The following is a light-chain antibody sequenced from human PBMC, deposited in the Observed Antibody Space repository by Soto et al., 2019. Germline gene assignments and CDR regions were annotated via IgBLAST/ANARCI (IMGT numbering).Light chain of an antibody. CDR1: QYVSSN. V-gene: IGKV3-15*01. CDR3: HQYGDWPPYT. Sequence: EIVMTQSPATLSVSPGERATLSCRASQYVSSNVAWYQQKAGQAPRLLIYGASTRATNIPARFSGSGSGTEFPLTISSLQSEDFALYYCHQYGDWPPYTFGQGTKLEI. J-gene: IGKJ2*01. CDR2: GAS.